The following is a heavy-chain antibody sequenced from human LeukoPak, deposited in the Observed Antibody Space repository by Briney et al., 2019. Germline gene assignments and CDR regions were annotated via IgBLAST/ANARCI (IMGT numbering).Heavy chain of an antibody. V-gene: IGHV4-4*09. CDR1: GGSISSYY. CDR2: IYTSGST. D-gene: IGHD1-20*01. CDR3: ARLSDNWNPNWFDP. Sequence: SETLSLTCTVSGGSISSYYWSWIRQPPGKGLEWIGYIYTSGSTNYNPSLKSRVTISVDTSKNQFSLKLSSVTAADTAVYYCARLSDNWNPNWFDPWGQGTLVTVSS. J-gene: IGHJ5*02.